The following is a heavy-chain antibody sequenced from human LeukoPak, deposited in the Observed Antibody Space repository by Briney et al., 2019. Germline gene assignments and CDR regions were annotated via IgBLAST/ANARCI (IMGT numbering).Heavy chain of an antibody. CDR1: GGTFSSYA. Sequence: SVKVSCKASGGTFSSYAISWVRQAPGQGLEWIGGIIPIFGTANYAQKFQGRVTITADESTSTAYMELSSLRSEDTAVYYCARERGGGGFGVVIKRSYYYMDVWGKGTTVTVSS. V-gene: IGHV1-69*13. D-gene: IGHD3-3*01. CDR3: ARERGGGGFGVVIKRSYYYMDV. J-gene: IGHJ6*03. CDR2: IIPIFGTA.